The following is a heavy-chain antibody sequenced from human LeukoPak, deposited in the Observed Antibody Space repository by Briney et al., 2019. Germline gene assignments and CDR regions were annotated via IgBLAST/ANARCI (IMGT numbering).Heavy chain of an antibody. D-gene: IGHD5-24*01. CDR1: GGSISSYY. J-gene: IGHJ4*02. CDR3: ASEGEMATIGGYYFDY. V-gene: IGHV4-59*01. Sequence: SETLSLTCTVSGGSISSYYWSWIRQPPGKGLEWIGYIYYSGSTNYNPSLKSRVTISVDTSKNQFSLKLSSVTAADTAVYYCASEGEMATIGGYYFDYWGQGTLVTVSS. CDR2: IYYSGST.